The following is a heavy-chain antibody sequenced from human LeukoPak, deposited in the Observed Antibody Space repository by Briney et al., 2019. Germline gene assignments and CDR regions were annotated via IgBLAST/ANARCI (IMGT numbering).Heavy chain of an antibody. J-gene: IGHJ6*03. CDR2: IIPIFGTA. Sequence: SVKVSCKASGGTFSSYAISWVRQAPGQGLEWMGGIIPIFGTANYAQKFQGRVTITTDESTSTAYMELSGLRSEDTAVYYCARGYGKTYYYYMDVWGKGTTVTVSS. D-gene: IGHD5-12*01. V-gene: IGHV1-69*05. CDR3: ARGYGKTYYYYMDV. CDR1: GGTFSSYA.